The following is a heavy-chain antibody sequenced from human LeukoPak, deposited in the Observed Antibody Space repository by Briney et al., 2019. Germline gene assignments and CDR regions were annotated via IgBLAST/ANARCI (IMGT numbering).Heavy chain of an antibody. CDR2: ISYDGSNK. CDR1: GFTFNNYG. V-gene: IGHV3-30*19. CDR3: ARDSWDIVGATMIY. J-gene: IGHJ4*02. Sequence: GGSLRLSCATSGFTFNNYGMHWVRQTPGKGLEWVAVISYDGSNKYYADSVKGRFTISRDNSKNTLYLQMNSLRAEDTAVYYCARDSWDIVGATMIYWGQGTLVTVSS. D-gene: IGHD1-26*01.